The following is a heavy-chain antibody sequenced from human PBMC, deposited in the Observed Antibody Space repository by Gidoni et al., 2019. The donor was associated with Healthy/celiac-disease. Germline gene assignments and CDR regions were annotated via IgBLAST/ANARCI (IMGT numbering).Heavy chain of an antibody. CDR3: CSGGSCYAR. Sequence: EVQLVESGGGLVQPGRSLRLSWTASGFTFGDYAMSWVRQAPGKGLEWVGFIRSKAYGGTTEYAASVKGRFTISRDDSKSIAYLQMNSLKTEDTAVYYCCSGGSCYARWGQGTLVTVSS. J-gene: IGHJ4*02. D-gene: IGHD2-15*01. CDR1: GFTFGDYA. V-gene: IGHV3-49*04. CDR2: IRSKAYGGTT.